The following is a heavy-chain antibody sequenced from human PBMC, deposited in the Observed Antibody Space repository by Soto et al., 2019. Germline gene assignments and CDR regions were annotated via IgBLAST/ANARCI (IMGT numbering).Heavy chain of an antibody. D-gene: IGHD6-6*01. CDR1: GFTFSSYW. Sequence: PGGSLRLSCAASGFTFSSYWMSWVRQAPGKGLEWVANIKQDGSEKYYVDSVKGRFTISRDNAKNSLYLQMNSLRAEDTAVYYCARHQYRTLDAFDIWGQGTMVTVSS. J-gene: IGHJ3*02. CDR2: IKQDGSEK. V-gene: IGHV3-7*01. CDR3: ARHQYRTLDAFDI.